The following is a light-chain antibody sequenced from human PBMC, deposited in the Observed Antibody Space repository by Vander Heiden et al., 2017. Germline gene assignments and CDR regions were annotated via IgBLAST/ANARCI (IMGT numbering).Light chain of an antibody. J-gene: IGLJ2*01. CDR1: SSDIATYDY. CDR2: GAV. Sequence: QSALTQPASVSGSPGQPITISCTGASSDIATYDYVYWYQQHPGKAPELLIYGAVNRRSGVSNRFSGSKSANTASLTISGLQAENEADYYCSSYGRSSTVIFGGGTKLTVL. CDR3: SSYGRSSTVI. V-gene: IGLV2-14*01.